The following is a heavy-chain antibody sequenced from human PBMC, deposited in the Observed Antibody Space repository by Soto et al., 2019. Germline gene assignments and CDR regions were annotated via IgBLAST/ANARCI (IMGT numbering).Heavy chain of an antibody. J-gene: IGHJ4*02. Sequence: EVQLLESGGGLVQPGGSLRLSCAASGFSFSSYAMVWVRQAPGKGLEWVSVISARGGSSYFADSVKGRFTTSRDNSKNVLSLEMNSLRGEDTGTYFCAKGFIEYSASVDNWGQGTVVLITS. D-gene: IGHD5-12*01. CDR2: ISARGGSS. V-gene: IGHV3-23*01. CDR3: AKGFIEYSASVDN. CDR1: GFSFSSYA.